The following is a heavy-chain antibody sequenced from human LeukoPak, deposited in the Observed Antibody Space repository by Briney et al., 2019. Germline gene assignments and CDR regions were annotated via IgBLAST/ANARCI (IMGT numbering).Heavy chain of an antibody. CDR3: ARAQGDYIPDY. J-gene: IGHJ4*02. CDR2: IWYDGSNK. V-gene: IGHV3-33*01. Sequence: GGSLRLSCAASGFTFSSYGMHWVRQAPGKGLEWVAVIWYDGSNKYYADSVKGRFTISRDNSKNTLYLQMNSLRAEDTAVYYCARAQGDYIPDYWGQGTLVTVSS. CDR1: GFTFSSYG. D-gene: IGHD4-11*01.